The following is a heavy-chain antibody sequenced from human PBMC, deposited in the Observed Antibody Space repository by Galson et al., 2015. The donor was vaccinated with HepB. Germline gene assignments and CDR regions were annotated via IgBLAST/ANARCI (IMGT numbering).Heavy chain of an antibody. D-gene: IGHD2-21*02. CDR2: ISSSGSTI. J-gene: IGHJ4*02. Sequence: TLRLSCAASGFTFSDYYMSWIRQAPGKGLEWVSYISSSGSTIYYADSVKGRFTISRDNAKNSLYLQMNSLRAEDTAVYYRARDAQAYCGGDCGIGQWGQGTLVTVSS. CDR1: GFTFSDYY. V-gene: IGHV3-11*01. CDR3: ARDAQAYCGGDCGIGQ.